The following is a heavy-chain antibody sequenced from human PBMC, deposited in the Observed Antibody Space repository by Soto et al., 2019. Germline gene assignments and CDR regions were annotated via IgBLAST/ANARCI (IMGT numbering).Heavy chain of an antibody. CDR1: GGSISSYN. CDR3: ARDGRDGYNGYYYYGMDV. D-gene: IGHD5-12*01. CDR2: IYYSWST. J-gene: IGHJ6*02. V-gene: IGHV4-59*01. Sequence: PSETLSLTCTVSGGSISSYNWSRIRQPPGKGLEWIGYIYYSWSTNYNPSLKSRVTISVDTSKNQFSLKLSSVTAADTAVYYCARDGRDGYNGYYYYGMDVWGHGTTVTLSS.